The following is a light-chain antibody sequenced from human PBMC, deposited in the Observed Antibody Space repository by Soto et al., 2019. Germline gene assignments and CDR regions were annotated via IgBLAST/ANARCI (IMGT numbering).Light chain of an antibody. V-gene: IGKV3-20*01. CDR2: GAS. CDR3: QQYGTSPPMYT. Sequence: EIVLTQSPGTLSLSPRERATLSCRASQSANSNYLAWYQQKPGQAPRLLIYGASTRATGIPDRFSASGSGTDFTLTINRLEPDDFAVYYCQQYGTSPPMYTFGQGTKLEIK. CDR1: QSANSNY. J-gene: IGKJ2*01.